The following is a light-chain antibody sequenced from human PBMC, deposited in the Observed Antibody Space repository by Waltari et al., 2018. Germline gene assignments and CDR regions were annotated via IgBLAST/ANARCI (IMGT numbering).Light chain of an antibody. V-gene: IGKV3-20*01. CDR1: QSVSRA. Sequence: EIVLTQYPGSLSSSPGERVTLSCRASQSVSRALAWYQQKPGQAPRLLLFGASNRATGIPDRFSGSGSETDFSLTISRLEPEDFAVYYCQHYVRLPATFGRGTKVEIK. CDR3: QHYVRLPAT. CDR2: GAS. J-gene: IGKJ1*01.